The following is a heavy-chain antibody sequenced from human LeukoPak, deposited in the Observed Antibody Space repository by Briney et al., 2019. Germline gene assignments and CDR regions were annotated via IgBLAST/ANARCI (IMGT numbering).Heavy chain of an antibody. Sequence: GGSLRLSCAASGFTLRSFWMSWVRQAPGKGLEWVANIKQDGSQKYYVDSVRGRFTISRDNAKNSLYLQMNSLRVEDTAVYYCARDGFSAVLDYWGQGTLVTVSS. V-gene: IGHV3-7*01. CDR2: IKQDGSQK. D-gene: IGHD4/OR15-4a*01. J-gene: IGHJ4*02. CDR1: GFTLRSFW. CDR3: ARDGFSAVLDY.